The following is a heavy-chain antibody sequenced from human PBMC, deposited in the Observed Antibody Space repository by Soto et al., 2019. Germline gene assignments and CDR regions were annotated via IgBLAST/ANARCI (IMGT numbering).Heavy chain of an antibody. CDR3: ARERITMVRGVICWFDP. J-gene: IGHJ5*02. V-gene: IGHV4-4*07. Sequence: SETLSLTCTVSGGSIGSYYWSWIRQPAGKGLEWIGRIYTSGSTNYNPSLKSRVTMSVDTSKNQFSLKLSSVTAADTAVYYCARERITMVRGVICWFDPWGQGTLVTVSS. D-gene: IGHD3-10*01. CDR1: GGSIGSYY. CDR2: IYTSGST.